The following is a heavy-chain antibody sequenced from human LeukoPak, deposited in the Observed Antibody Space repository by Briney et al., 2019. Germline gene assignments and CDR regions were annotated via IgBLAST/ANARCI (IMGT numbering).Heavy chain of an antibody. J-gene: IGHJ6*03. CDR2: ISGSGGST. CDR3: AKDGGNYDFWSGYYNYYYYYMDV. D-gene: IGHD3-3*01. V-gene: IGHV3-23*01. CDR1: GFTFSSYA. Sequence: PGGSLRLSCAASGFTFSSYAMSWVRQAPGKGLEWVSTISGSGGSTYYADSVKGRFTISRDNSKNTLYLQMNSLRAEDTAVYYCAKDGGNYDFWSGYYNYYYYYMDVWGKGTTVTVSS.